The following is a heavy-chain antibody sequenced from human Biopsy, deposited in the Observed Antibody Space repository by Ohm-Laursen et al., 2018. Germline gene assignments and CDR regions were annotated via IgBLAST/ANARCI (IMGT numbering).Heavy chain of an antibody. CDR3: ARDPLNGHKHFDY. CDR2: INCKTGAT. J-gene: IGHJ4*02. Sequence: SVYPSCKPSSYTFTDYNIHWMPQAPGQGLEWLGYINCKTGATNYAQKFQGTVTMTRDTSISTAYLALGSLRSADTAIYYCARDPLNGHKHFDYWGQGTLVTVSS. CDR1: SYTFTDYN. V-gene: IGHV1-2*02. D-gene: IGHD2-8*01.